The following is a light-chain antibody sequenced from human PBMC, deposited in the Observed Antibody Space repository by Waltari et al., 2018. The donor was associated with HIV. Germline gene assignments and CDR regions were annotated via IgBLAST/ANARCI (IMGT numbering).Light chain of an antibody. CDR3: CSYAGSYTLRV. J-gene: IGLJ2*01. CDR2: DVS. Sequence: QSALTQPRSVSGSPGQSVTLSCTGTSRDVGASNYVSWYQQHPGKAPKLMIYDVSKRPSGVPDRFSGSKSGNTASLTISGLQAEDEADYYCCSYAGSYTLRVFGGGTKLTVL. CDR1: SRDVGASNY. V-gene: IGLV2-11*01.